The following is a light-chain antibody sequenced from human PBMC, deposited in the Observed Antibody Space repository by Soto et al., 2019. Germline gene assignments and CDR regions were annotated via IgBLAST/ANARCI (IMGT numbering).Light chain of an antibody. J-gene: IGKJ4*01. V-gene: IGKV3-15*01. Sequence: EIVMTQSPATLSVSPGERATLSCRASQSVSSNLAWYQQKPGQAPRLLIYGASTRATGIPARFIGSGSGTDFALTISRLEPEDFASYYCQQYNTYFSLTFGGGTKVDIK. CDR2: GAS. CDR1: QSVSSN. CDR3: QQYNTYFSLT.